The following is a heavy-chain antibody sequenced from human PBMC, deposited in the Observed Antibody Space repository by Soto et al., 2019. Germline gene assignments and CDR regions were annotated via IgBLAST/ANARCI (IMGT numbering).Heavy chain of an antibody. CDR3: AKETFSVAAAGTGFDP. Sequence: PGGSLRLSCAASGFTFSSYAMSWVRQAPGKGLEWVSAISGSGGSTYYAGSVKGRFTISRDNSKNTLYLQMNSLRAEDTAVYYCAKETFSVAAAGTGFDPWGQGTLVTVSS. CDR1: GFTFSSYA. CDR2: ISGSGGST. V-gene: IGHV3-23*01. J-gene: IGHJ5*02. D-gene: IGHD6-13*01.